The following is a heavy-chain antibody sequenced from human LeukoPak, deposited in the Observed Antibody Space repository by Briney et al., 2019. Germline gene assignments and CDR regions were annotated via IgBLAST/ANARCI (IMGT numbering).Heavy chain of an antibody. CDR1: GFSFSSYA. V-gene: IGHV3-23*01. CDR3: ARSSSGWGDSFDF. D-gene: IGHD6-19*01. J-gene: IGHJ4*02. Sequence: GGSLRLSCATSGFSFSSYAMSWVRQAPGKGLEWVSAMSSSDDGRYYAASVRGRFTISRDTSRSTLYLQMNSLRAEDAAVYYCARSSSGWGDSFDFWGQGTLVTVSS. CDR2: MSSSDDGR.